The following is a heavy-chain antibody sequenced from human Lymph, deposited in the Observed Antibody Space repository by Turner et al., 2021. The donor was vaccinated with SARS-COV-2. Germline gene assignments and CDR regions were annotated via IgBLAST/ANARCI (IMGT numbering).Heavy chain of an antibody. J-gene: IGHJ3*02. CDR3: ARDNPHDAFDI. CDR2: SYSGGST. Sequence: EVQLVATGGGLIQPGGSLRLSCAASGFNVSSNYMSWVRQAPGKGLEWVSVSYSGGSTFYADAVRGRFTISRDKSKNTLYLQMNSLRAEDTAVYYCARDNPHDAFDIWGQGTMVTVSS. CDR1: GFNVSSNY. V-gene: IGHV3-53*02.